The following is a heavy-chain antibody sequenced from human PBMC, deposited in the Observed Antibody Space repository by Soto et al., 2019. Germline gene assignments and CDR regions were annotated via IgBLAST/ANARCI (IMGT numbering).Heavy chain of an antibody. CDR2: MNPNSGNT. Sequence: ASVKVSCKASGYIFTSYEINWVRQATGQGLEWMGWMNPNSGNTGYTQKFQGRVTMTRNTSISTAYLELSSLRSEDTAMYYCARDDGSGTYFQYPLGPWGQGTLVTVSS. V-gene: IGHV1-8*01. CDR1: GYIFTSYE. CDR3: ARDDGSGTYFQYPLGP. D-gene: IGHD3-10*01. J-gene: IGHJ5*02.